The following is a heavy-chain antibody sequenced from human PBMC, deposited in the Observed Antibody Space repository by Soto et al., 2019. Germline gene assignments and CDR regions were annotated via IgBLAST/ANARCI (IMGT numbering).Heavy chain of an antibody. J-gene: IGHJ4*02. CDR1: GYTFTNYD. CDR3: ARGYDYVGGLDY. CDR2: MNPNSGIT. V-gene: IGHV1-8*01. Sequence: QVQLVQSGTEVKKPGASVKVSCKASGYTFTNYDINWVRQATGQGLEFMGWMNPNSGITDYAQKFQGRLTMTRDTSINTAYLEVDSLRSDDTAVYYRARGYDYVGGLDYWGQGTLVTVSS. D-gene: IGHD3-16*01.